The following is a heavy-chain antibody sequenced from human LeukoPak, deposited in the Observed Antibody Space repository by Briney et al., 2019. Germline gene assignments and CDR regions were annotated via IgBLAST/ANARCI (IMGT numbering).Heavy chain of an antibody. J-gene: IGHJ5*02. V-gene: IGHV4-59*08. Sequence: SETLSLTCTVSGGSISSYYWSWIRQPPGKGLEWLGYIYYSGSTNYNPSLKSRVTISVDTSKNQFSLKPSSVTAADTAVYYCARHYCSGGSCSSNWFDPWGQGTLVTVSS. CDR1: GGSISSYY. CDR3: ARHYCSGGSCSSNWFDP. D-gene: IGHD2-15*01. CDR2: IYYSGST.